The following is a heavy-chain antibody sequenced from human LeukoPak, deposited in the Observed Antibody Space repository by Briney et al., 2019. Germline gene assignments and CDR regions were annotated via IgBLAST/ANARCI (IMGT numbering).Heavy chain of an antibody. CDR3: AKEGPNCCYIAS. CDR1: GFTFSSYA. CDR2: ISGSGGST. J-gene: IGHJ5*02. Sequence: GGSLRLSCAASGFTFSSYAMSWVRQAPGKGLEWVSAISGSGGSTYYADSVKGRFTISRDNSKNTLYLQMSSLRVEDTAVYFCAKEGPNCCYIASWGQGTLVTVSS. V-gene: IGHV3-23*01. D-gene: IGHD2-2*02.